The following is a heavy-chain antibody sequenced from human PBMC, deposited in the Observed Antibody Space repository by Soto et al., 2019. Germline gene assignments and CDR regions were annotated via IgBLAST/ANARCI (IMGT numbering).Heavy chain of an antibody. J-gene: IGHJ6*02. CDR3: ARDRNYDSSGLLGYYYYGMDV. D-gene: IGHD3-22*01. CDR1: GFTVSSNY. Sequence: GGSLRLSCAASGFTVSSNYMSWVRQAPGKGLEWVSVIYSGGSTYYADSVKGRFTISRDNSKNTLYLQMNSLRAEDTAVYYCARDRNYDSSGLLGYYYYGMDVWGQGTTVTVSS. V-gene: IGHV3-53*01. CDR2: IYSGGST.